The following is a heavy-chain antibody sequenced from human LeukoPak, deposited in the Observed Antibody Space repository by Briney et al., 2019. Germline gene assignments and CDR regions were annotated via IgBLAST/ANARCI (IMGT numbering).Heavy chain of an antibody. V-gene: IGHV4-4*07. D-gene: IGHD4-17*01. Sequence: SETLSLTCTVSGCSISSYYWSWIRQPAGKGQEWIGRVYTSGNTNYNPSLKSRVTMSVDTSKNQFSLNLSSVTAADTAVYFCARDLSGDYADYWGQGTLVTVSA. CDR2: VYTSGNT. CDR3: ARDLSGDYADY. J-gene: IGHJ4*02. CDR1: GCSISSYY.